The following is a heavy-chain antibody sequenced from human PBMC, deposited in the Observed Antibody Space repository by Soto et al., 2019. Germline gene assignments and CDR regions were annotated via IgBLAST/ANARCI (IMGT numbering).Heavy chain of an antibody. CDR3: ARRERYYGSPGWFDP. CDR2: VYYNENT. J-gene: IGHJ5*02. Sequence: QLQLQESGPGLVRPSEALSLTCTVSGGSISSFAYYWGWIRQPPGKGLEWIGTVYYNENTYYNPSLKRRVTISVDPAKTQFSLNLRSVTAADTAIYFCARRERYYGSPGWFDPWGQGTLVTVSS. D-gene: IGHD3-10*01. CDR1: GGSISSFAYY. V-gene: IGHV4-39*01.